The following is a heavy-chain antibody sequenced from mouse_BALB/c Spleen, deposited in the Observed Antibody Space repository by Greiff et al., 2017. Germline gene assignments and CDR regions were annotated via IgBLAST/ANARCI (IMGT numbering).Heavy chain of an antibody. V-gene: IGHV1-69*02. CDR1: GYTFTSYW. CDR3: TRGYLDY. J-gene: IGHJ2*01. CDR2: IYPSDSYT. Sequence: QVQLQQPGAELVRPGASVKLSCKASGYTFTSYWINWVKQRPGQGLEWIGNIYPSDSYTNYNQKFKDKATLTVDKSSTAYMQLSSPTSEDSAVYYCTRGYLDYWGQGTTLTVSS.